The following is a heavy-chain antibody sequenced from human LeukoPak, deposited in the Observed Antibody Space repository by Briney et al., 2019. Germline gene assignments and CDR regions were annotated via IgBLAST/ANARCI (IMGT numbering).Heavy chain of an antibody. CDR1: GFTFSSYE. V-gene: IGHV3-30*02. CDR3: AKDKGTTSFDY. J-gene: IGHJ4*02. D-gene: IGHD1-7*01. Sequence: GGSLRLSCAASGFTFSSYEMNWVRQAPGKGLEWVSFIRHDASNEYYADSVKGRFTISRDNSKNTLHLQMNSLRADDTALYYCAKDKGTTSFDYWGQGTLVTVSS. CDR2: IRHDASNE.